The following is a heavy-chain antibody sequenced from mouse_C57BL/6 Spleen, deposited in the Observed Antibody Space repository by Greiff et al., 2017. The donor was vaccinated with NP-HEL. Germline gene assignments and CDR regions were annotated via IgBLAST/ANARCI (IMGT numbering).Heavy chain of an antibody. CDR1: GYTFTDYE. Sequence: VQLVESGAELVRPGASVTLSCKASGYTFTDYEMHWVKQTPVHGLEWIGAIDPETGGTAYNQKFKGKAILTADKSSSTAYMELRSLTSEDSAVYYCTITTVVPFAYWGQGTLVTVSA. V-gene: IGHV1-15*01. CDR3: TITTVVPFAY. J-gene: IGHJ3*01. D-gene: IGHD1-1*01. CDR2: IDPETGGT.